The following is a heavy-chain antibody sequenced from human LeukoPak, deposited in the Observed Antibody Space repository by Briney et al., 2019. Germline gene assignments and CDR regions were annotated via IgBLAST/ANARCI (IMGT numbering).Heavy chain of an antibody. Sequence: GGSLRLSCEASGFTFRSYWMTWVRQAPGKGLEWVAGVSNDGTNRLYADSVKGRFTISRDNSKTTVYLQMNSLSPEDTALYYCARRRIPGRESDAFDIWGQGTMVTVSS. J-gene: IGHJ3*02. V-gene: IGHV3-30*03. CDR2: VSNDGTNR. CDR3: ARRRIPGRESDAFDI. D-gene: IGHD1-26*01. CDR1: GFTFRSYW.